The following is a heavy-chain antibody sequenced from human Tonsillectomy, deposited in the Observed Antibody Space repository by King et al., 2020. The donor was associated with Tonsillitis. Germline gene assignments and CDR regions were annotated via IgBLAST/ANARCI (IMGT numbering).Heavy chain of an antibody. CDR1: GFTFSDYA. CDR2: ISYDGNIK. J-gene: IGHJ3*02. V-gene: IGHV3-30-3*01. D-gene: IGHD7-27*01. CDR3: ARDGELGKDGFDI. Sequence: VQLVESGGGVVQPGRSLRLSCAASGFTFSDYAFHWVRQAPGKGLEWVAVISYDGNIKYYADSVKGRFTISGDFSKNTLYLQMDSLRPDDTAVYYCARDGELGKDGFDIWGQGTMVTVSS.